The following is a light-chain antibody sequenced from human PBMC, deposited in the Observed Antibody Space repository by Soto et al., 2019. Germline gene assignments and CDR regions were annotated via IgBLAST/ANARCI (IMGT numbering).Light chain of an antibody. Sequence: DIQMTQSPSSLSASVGDRVTITCRASQNINTYLNWYQQKPGKAPKLLIYAASSLQSGVPSGFSGSGSGTDFTLNISSLQPEDFATYCCQQSYNTPWTFGQGTKVEIK. CDR1: QNINTY. CDR3: QQSYNTPWT. J-gene: IGKJ1*01. CDR2: AAS. V-gene: IGKV1-39*01.